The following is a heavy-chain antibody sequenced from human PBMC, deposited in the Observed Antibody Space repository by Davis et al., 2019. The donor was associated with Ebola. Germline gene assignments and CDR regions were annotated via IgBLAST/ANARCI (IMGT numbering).Heavy chain of an antibody. CDR3: ARNNWNLGLDAFDI. CDR2: INPNDGRT. V-gene: IGHV1-46*01. Sequence: ASVKVSCKASGYTFTNYYMHWVRQAPGQGLEWMGMINPNDGRTIYAQKVQGRVTMTTDTSTSTAYMELRGLRSDDTAVYYCARNNWNLGLDAFDIWGQGTMVTVSS. CDR1: GYTFTNYY. J-gene: IGHJ3*02. D-gene: IGHD1-1*01.